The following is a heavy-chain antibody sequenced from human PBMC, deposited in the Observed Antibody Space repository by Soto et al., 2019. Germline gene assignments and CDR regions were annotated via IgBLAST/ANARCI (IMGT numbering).Heavy chain of an antibody. CDR1: GGTFSSYA. CDR3: ALVRIEDGYNSDAFDI. J-gene: IGHJ3*02. V-gene: IGHV1-69*01. CDR2: IIPIFGTA. D-gene: IGHD5-12*01. Sequence: QVQLVQSGAEVKKPGSSVKVSCNASGGTFSSYAISWVRQAPGQGLEWMGGIIPIFGTANYAQKFQGRVTITADESTSTAYMELSSLRSEDTAVYYCALVRIEDGYNSDAFDIWGQGTMVTVSS.